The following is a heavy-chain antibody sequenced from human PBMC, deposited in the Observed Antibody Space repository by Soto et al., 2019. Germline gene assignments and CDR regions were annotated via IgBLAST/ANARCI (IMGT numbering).Heavy chain of an antibody. J-gene: IGHJ4*02. Sequence: QVQLVQSGAELKKPGSSGKVSCMSSGGTLSSDSFSWVRQAPGQGLEWMGRIIPVLGIPNYAQKFQGRLTISEDRSTTTGYMELSSLTSEDTAVYYCARVVDFYFDDWGQGTMVTVSS. CDR2: IIPVLGIP. CDR1: GGTLSSDS. D-gene: IGHD5-12*01. V-gene: IGHV1-69*02. CDR3: ARVVDFYFDD.